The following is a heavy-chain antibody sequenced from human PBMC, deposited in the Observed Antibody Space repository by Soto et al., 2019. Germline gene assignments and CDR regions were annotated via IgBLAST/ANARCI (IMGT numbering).Heavy chain of an antibody. V-gene: IGHV3-23*01. CDR2: ISGSGGST. CDR3: AKGPRGYDILTGYFGAFDI. Sequence: GGSLILSCAASGFTFSSYAMSWVRQAPGKGLEWVSAISGSGGSTYYADSVKGRFTISRDNSKNTLYLQMNSLRAEDTAVYYCAKGPRGYDILTGYFGAFDIWGQGTMVTXSS. J-gene: IGHJ3*02. D-gene: IGHD3-9*01. CDR1: GFTFSSYA.